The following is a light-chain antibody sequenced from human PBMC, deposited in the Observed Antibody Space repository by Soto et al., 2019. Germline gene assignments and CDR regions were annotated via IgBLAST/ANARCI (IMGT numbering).Light chain of an antibody. J-gene: IGKJ4*01. Sequence: DIQMTQSPSSVSASVGDRVTITCRASLGIGDRLAWYQQRPGRAPKLLIYSASSLLNGVPSRFSGSGSGTDFTLTISSLQPEDFATYLCQQAYSFPRTFGGGTKVEIK. CDR2: SAS. V-gene: IGKV1-12*01. CDR3: QQAYSFPRT. CDR1: LGIGDR.